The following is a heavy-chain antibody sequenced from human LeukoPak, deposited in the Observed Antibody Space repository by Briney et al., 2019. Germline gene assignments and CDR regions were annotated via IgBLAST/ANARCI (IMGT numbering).Heavy chain of an antibody. Sequence: GGSLRLSCAASGFTFSKYSMLWVRQAPGKGLESVSRINTDGTVTTYADSVKGRFTVSRDNADNTMFLQMNSVRDEDTAVYYCATKQWLAPPPDSWGQGTPVTVSS. D-gene: IGHD6-19*01. CDR1: GFTFSKYS. CDR2: INTDGTVT. CDR3: ATKQWLAPPPDS. V-gene: IGHV3-74*01. J-gene: IGHJ4*02.